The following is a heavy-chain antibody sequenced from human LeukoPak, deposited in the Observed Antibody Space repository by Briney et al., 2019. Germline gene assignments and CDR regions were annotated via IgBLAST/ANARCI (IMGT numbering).Heavy chain of an antibody. CDR1: GGSISSSSYY. Sequence: PSETLSLTCTVSGGSISSSSYYWGWIRQPPGKGLEWIGSIYYSGSTYYNPSLKSRVTISVDTSKNQFSLKLSPVTAADAAVYYCARGYSSSWYRHWYFDLWGRGTLVTVSS. J-gene: IGHJ2*01. V-gene: IGHV4-39*01. D-gene: IGHD6-13*01. CDR2: IYYSGST. CDR3: ARGYSSSWYRHWYFDL.